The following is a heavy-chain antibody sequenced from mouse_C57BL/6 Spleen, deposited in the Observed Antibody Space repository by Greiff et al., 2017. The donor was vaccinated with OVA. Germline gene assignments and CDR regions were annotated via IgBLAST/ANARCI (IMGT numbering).Heavy chain of an antibody. Sequence: EVQGVESGGGLVKPGGSLKLSCAASGFTFSDYGMHWVRQAPEKGLEWVAYISSGSSTIYYADTVKGRFTISRDNDKNTLFLQMTSLRSEDTAMYYCARVGVIYDGYYAMDYWGQGTSVTVSS. CDR1: GFTFSDYG. CDR2: ISSGSSTI. V-gene: IGHV5-17*01. J-gene: IGHJ4*01. D-gene: IGHD2-3*01. CDR3: ARVGVIYDGYYAMDY.